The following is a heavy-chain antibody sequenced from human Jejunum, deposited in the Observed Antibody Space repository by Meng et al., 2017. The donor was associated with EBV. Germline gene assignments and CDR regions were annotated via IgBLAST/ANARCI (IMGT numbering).Heavy chain of an antibody. CDR1: DDSISSGGYY. V-gene: IGHV4-30-4*01. J-gene: IGHJ4*02. CDR3: ARVYYYDFSGFKTKDFFEY. CDR2: IYNSGST. D-gene: IGHD3-22*01. Sequence: QVQLQESGPGLVKPSXXLSLTCXVSDDSISSGGYYWSWIRQPPGKGLEWIGYIYNSGSTYYNPSLKSRLTISVDKSKNQFSLKLSSVTAADTAVYYCARVYYYDFSGFKTKDFFEYGSQGTLGTVSS.